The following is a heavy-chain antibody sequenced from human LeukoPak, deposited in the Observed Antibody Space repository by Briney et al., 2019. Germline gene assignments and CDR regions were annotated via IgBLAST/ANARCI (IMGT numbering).Heavy chain of an antibody. CDR1: GFTFSSYG. D-gene: IGHD6-19*01. Sequence: GGTLRLSCAASGFTFSSYGMSWVRQAPGKALEWVSAISGSGGSTYYADSVKGRFTISRDNSKNTLYLQMNSLRAEDTAVYYCAKREVAGQIDYWGQGTLVTVSS. CDR3: AKREVAGQIDY. V-gene: IGHV3-23*01. J-gene: IGHJ4*02. CDR2: ISGSGGST.